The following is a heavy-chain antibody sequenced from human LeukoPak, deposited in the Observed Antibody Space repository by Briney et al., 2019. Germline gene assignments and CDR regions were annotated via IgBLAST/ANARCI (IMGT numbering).Heavy chain of an antibody. V-gene: IGHV4-59*01. Sequence: SETLSLTCTVSGGSISSYYWSWIRQPPGKGLEWIGYIYYSGSTNYNPSLKSRVTISVDTSKNQFSLKLSSVTAADTAVYYCARDHPRIAVGFDPWGQGTLVTVSS. CDR3: ARDHPRIAVGFDP. D-gene: IGHD6-19*01. J-gene: IGHJ5*02. CDR1: GGSISSYY. CDR2: IYYSGST.